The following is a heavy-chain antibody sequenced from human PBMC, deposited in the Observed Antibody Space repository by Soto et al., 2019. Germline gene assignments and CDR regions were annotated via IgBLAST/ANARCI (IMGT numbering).Heavy chain of an antibody. Sequence: QVQLQESGPGLVKPSQTLSLICTVSGGSISSGAYYWSWIRQHPGKGLEWIGYIYYTGSTYYNPSLKRRVTISVDMSKDQFSLNLRSVTAAGTAVYYCARDSGVDKPMEVWGKGTTVTVSP. D-gene: IGHD2-8*01. V-gene: IGHV4-31*03. CDR3: ARDSGVDKPMEV. CDR1: GGSISSGAYY. CDR2: IYYTGST. J-gene: IGHJ6*04.